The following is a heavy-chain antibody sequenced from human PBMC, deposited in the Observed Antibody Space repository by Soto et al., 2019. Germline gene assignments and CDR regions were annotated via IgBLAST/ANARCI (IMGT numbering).Heavy chain of an antibody. V-gene: IGHV4-61*01. D-gene: IGHD1-26*01. Sequence: SATLCLTCSVSGDSVSSDRYFWTWIRQPPGKGLEWIAYISYTGDTNYNPSLKSRVTISVDTSRNQFSLTLTSVTAADTAVYFCARIVVGATVDLWGQGSLVTVSS. CDR1: GDSVSSDRYF. J-gene: IGHJ5*02. CDR3: ARIVVGATVDL. CDR2: ISYTGDT.